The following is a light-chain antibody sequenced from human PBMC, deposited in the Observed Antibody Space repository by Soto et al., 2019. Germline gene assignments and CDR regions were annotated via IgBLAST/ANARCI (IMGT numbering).Light chain of an antibody. CDR2: RNS. V-gene: IGLV1-47*01. CDR1: SSNIGSNY. Sequence: QAVVTQPPSASGTPGQRVTISCSGSSSNIGSNYVYWYQQLPGTVPQLLIYRNSERPSGVPDRFSGSKSGTSASLASSGLRSEDEADYYCAAWDDSLSGVVFGGGTKVTVL. J-gene: IGLJ2*01. CDR3: AAWDDSLSGVV.